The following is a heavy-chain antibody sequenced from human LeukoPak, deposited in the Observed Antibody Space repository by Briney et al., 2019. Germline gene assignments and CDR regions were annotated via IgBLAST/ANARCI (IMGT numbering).Heavy chain of an antibody. CDR1: GFTFGDYA. D-gene: IGHD3-10*01. CDR2: IKSKTDGGTT. V-gene: IGHV3-15*01. Sequence: GGSLRLSCTAPGFTFGDYAMSWFRQAPGKGLEWVGRIKSKTDGGTTDYAAPVKGRFTISRDDSKNTLYLQMNSLKTEDTAVYYCTTEDTMVRAFDYWGQGTLVTVPS. J-gene: IGHJ4*02. CDR3: TTEDTMVRAFDY.